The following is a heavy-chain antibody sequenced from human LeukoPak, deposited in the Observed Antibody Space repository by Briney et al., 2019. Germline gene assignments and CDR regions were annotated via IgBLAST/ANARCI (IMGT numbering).Heavy chain of an antibody. CDR2: INHSGST. D-gene: IGHD1-26*01. CDR3: ARDGVGGSYYY. J-gene: IGHJ4*02. V-gene: IGHV4-34*01. CDR1: GFTFSTYS. Sequence: GSLRLSCTASGFTFSTYSMNWVRQPPGKGLEWIGEINHSGSTNYNPSLKSRVTISLDTSKNQFSLKLSSVTAADTAVYYCARDGVGGSYYYWGQGTLVTVSS.